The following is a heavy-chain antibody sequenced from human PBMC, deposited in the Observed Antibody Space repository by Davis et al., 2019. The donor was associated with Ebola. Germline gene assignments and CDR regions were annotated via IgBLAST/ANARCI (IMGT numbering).Heavy chain of an antibody. CDR1: GGSISSYY. J-gene: IGHJ6*04. Sequence: MPSETLSLTCTVSGGSISSYYWSWIRQPPGKGLEWIGYIYYSGSTNYNPSLKSRVTISVDTSKNQFSLKLSSVTAADTAVYYCARRRSGWRSYGMDVWGKGTTVTVSS. D-gene: IGHD6-19*01. CDR2: IYYSGST. CDR3: ARRRSGWRSYGMDV. V-gene: IGHV4-59*01.